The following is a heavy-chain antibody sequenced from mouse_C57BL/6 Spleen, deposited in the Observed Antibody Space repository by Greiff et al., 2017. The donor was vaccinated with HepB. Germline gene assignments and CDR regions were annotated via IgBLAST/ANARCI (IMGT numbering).Heavy chain of an antibody. J-gene: IGHJ2*01. Sequence: VQLQQSGAELVKPGASVTMSCKASGYTFTSYWITWVKQRPGQGLEWIGDIYPGSGSTNYNEKFKSKATLTVDTSSSTAYMQLSSLTSEDSAVYYCARLGLLYDYFDYWGQGTTLTVSS. CDR2: IYPGSGST. V-gene: IGHV1-55*01. CDR1: GYTFTSYW. D-gene: IGHD2-12*01. CDR3: ARLGLLYDYFDY.